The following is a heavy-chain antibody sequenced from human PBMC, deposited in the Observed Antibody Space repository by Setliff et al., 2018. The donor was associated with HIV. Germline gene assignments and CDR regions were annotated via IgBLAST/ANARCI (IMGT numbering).Heavy chain of an antibody. Sequence: SETLSLTCAVYGGSFSGYYWSWIRQPPGKGMEWIGEINHSGSTNYNPSLKSRVTISVDTSKNQFSLKLSSVTAANTAGYYCASRGGIEGLIVVVTAANWFAPWGQGTLVTVSA. V-gene: IGHV4-34*01. CDR2: INHSGST. D-gene: IGHD2-21*02. CDR1: GGSFSGYY. J-gene: IGHJ5*02. CDR3: ASRGGIEGLIVVVTAANWFAP.